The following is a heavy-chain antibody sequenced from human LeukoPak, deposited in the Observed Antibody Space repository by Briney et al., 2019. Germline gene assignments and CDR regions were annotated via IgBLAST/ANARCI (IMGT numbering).Heavy chain of an antibody. Sequence: GGSLRLSCAASGFTFSSYAMSWVRQAPGKGLEWVSSISARGRDSYYADSVEGRFTVSRDNSKNTLYLQMRSLRAEDPAVYYCAKGETTGHYYYYMDVWGKGTTVTVSS. CDR1: GFTFSSYA. V-gene: IGHV3-23*01. CDR2: ISARGRDS. J-gene: IGHJ6*03. CDR3: AKGETTGHYYYYMDV. D-gene: IGHD4-11*01.